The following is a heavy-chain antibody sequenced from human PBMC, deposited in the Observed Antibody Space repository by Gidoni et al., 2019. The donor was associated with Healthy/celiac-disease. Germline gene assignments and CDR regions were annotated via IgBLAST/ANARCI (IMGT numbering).Heavy chain of an antibody. D-gene: IGHD1-26*01. CDR1: GFTFSSYA. J-gene: IGHJ6*02. V-gene: IGHV3-23*01. Sequence: EVPLLESGGGLVQPGGSLRLSCAPSGFTFSSYAMRWVRQAPGKGLEWVSAMSGSGGSKYYADSVKGRFTISRDNSKNTLYLQMNSLRAEDTAVYYCAKDQLSGSYYYYYGMDVWGQGTTVTVSS. CDR2: MSGSGGSK. CDR3: AKDQLSGSYYYYYGMDV.